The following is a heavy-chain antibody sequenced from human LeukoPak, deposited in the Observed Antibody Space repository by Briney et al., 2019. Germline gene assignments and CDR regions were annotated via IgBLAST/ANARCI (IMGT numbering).Heavy chain of an antibody. Sequence: PGGSLRLSCAASGFTFSSYAMSWVRQAPGKGLEWVSASSGSGGSTYYADSVKGRFTISGDNSKNMLYLQMNSLRAEDTAVYYCAKAGGTMIATRFDPWGQGTLVIVSS. CDR1: GFTFSSYA. D-gene: IGHD3-22*01. J-gene: IGHJ5*02. CDR3: AKAGGTMIATRFDP. V-gene: IGHV3-23*01. CDR2: SSGSGGST.